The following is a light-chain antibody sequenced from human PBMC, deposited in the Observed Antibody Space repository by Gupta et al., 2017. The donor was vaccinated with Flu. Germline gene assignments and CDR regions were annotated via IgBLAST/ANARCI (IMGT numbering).Light chain of an antibody. CDR2: AAS. V-gene: IGKV1-39*01. Sequence: DIQMTQSPSSLSASVGDRVTITCRASQSISSYLNWYQQKPGQAPKLLIYAASRWESGVPSRFSGSGSGTDFTLTISRLQPEDFATYYCQQSDSTPWTFGQGTKVEIK. J-gene: IGKJ1*01. CDR3: QQSDSTPWT. CDR1: QSISSY.